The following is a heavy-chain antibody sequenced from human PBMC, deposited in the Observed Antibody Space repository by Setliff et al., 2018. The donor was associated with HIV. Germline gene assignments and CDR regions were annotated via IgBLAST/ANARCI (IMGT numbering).Heavy chain of an antibody. D-gene: IGHD6-19*01. CDR2: IYYSGSN. V-gene: IGHV4-30-4*01. J-gene: IGHJ4*02. Sequence: PSENLSLTCTVSGASINSGDSYWTWIRQSPGKGLEWIGFIYYSGSNYYNPSLKSRISISLDASKSQFSLWLTSVPAADPSVYCCARGRWGGGAGAPSYYFDSWGQGTLVTVSS. CDR3: ARGRWGGGAGAPSYYFDS. CDR1: GASINSGDSY.